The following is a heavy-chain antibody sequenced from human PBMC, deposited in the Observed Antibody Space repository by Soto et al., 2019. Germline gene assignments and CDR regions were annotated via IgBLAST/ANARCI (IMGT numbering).Heavy chain of an antibody. V-gene: IGHV3-15*07. CDR3: TTEYYDFWSGYYYYYGMDV. CDR2: IKRKTDGGTT. Sequence: GVPLRGSWAASGCTFSNAWMNWVRQAPGKGLEWVGRIKRKTDGGTTDYAAPVKGRFTISRDDSKNTLYLQMNSLKTEDTAVYYCTTEYYDFWSGYYYYYGMDVWGQGTTVTVSS. CDR1: GCTFSNAW. D-gene: IGHD3-3*01. J-gene: IGHJ6*01.